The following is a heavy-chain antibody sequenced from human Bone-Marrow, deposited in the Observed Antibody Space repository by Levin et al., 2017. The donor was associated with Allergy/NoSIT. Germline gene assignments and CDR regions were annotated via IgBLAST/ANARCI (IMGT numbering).Heavy chain of an antibody. CDR1: GGAISRYY. CDR3: ARVADEGLDS. Sequence: SETLSLTCSVSGGAISRYYWSWIRQAPGKGLEWIGYFYYSGSTSYNPSLKSRVTMSVDTSKDQFSLKLSSVTPMDTAVYYCARVADEGLDSWGQGTLVAVSS. D-gene: IGHD5-12*01. J-gene: IGHJ4*02. CDR2: FYYSGST. V-gene: IGHV4-59*01.